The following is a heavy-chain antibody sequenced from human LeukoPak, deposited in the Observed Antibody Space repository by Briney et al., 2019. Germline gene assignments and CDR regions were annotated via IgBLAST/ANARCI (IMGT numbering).Heavy chain of an antibody. CDR1: GGSFSGYY. CDR3: ARGVVVPYYFDY. Sequence: SQTLSLTCAVYGGSFSGYYWSWIRQPPGKGLEWIGEINHSGSTNYNPSLKSRVTISVDTSKNQFSLKLSSVTAADTAVYYCARGVVVPYYFDYWGQGTLVTVSS. CDR2: INHSGST. D-gene: IGHD6-6*01. J-gene: IGHJ4*02. V-gene: IGHV4-34*01.